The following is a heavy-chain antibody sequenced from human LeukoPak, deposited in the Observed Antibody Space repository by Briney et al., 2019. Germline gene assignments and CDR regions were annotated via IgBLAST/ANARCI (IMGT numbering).Heavy chain of an antibody. Sequence: SETLSLTCSVSGYSITSGYYWGWIRQSPGKGLEWIGSVYHDGSTYYNPSLKSRVTVSVDTSKNQISLSLSSVTATDTAVYFCARDFFGRAAGTGNWFDPWGQGTLVTVSS. CDR2: VYHDGST. CDR3: ARDFFGRAAGTGNWFDP. CDR1: GYSITSGYY. D-gene: IGHD6-13*01. J-gene: IGHJ5*02. V-gene: IGHV4-38-2*02.